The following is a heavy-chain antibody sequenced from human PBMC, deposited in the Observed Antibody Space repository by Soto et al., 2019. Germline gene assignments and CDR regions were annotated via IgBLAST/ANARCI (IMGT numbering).Heavy chain of an antibody. V-gene: IGHV1-69*13. CDR3: ARVSPFPYYYDSSGYFDC. D-gene: IGHD3-22*01. CDR2: IIPIFGTA. CDR1: GGTFSSYA. J-gene: IGHJ4*02. Sequence: GASVKVSCKASGGTFSSYAISWVRQAPGQGLEWMGGIIPIFGTANYAQKFQGRVTITADESTSTAYMELSSLRSEDTAVYYCARVSPFPYYYDSSGYFDCWGQGTLVTVSS.